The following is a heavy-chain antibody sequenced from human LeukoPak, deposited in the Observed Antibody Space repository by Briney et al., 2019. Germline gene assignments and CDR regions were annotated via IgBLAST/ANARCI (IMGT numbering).Heavy chain of an antibody. J-gene: IGHJ4*02. CDR2: ISAYNGNT. D-gene: IGHD3-3*01. CDR3: ARGLRFLEWLSLFDY. CDR1: GYTFTSYG. V-gene: IGHV1-18*01. Sequence: ASVKVSCKASGYTFTSYGISWVRQAPGQGLEWMGWISAYNGNTNYAQKLQGRVTMTTDTSTGTAYMELRSLRSDDTAVYYCARGLRFLEWLSLFDYWGQGTLVTVSS.